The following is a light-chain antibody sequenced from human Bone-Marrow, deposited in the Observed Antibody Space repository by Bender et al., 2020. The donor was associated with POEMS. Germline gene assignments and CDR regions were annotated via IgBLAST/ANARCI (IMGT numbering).Light chain of an antibody. CDR1: SSDIGTFDL. CDR3: CSYSGRNSLV. CDR2: EVS. Sequence: QSALTQPASLSGSPGQSITISCTGTSSDIGTFDLVSWYQHHPGRAPKLIIYEVSNWPSGVSNRFSGSKSGNTASLTIPGLQAEDEADYYCCSYSGRNSLVFGGGTKLTVL. V-gene: IGLV2-23*02. J-gene: IGLJ2*01.